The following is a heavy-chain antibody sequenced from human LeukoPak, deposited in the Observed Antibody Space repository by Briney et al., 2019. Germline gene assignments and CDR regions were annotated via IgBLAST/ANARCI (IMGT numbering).Heavy chain of an antibody. Sequence: PGGSLRLSCAASGFTVSSNYMSWVRQAPGKGLEWVSVIYSGGSTYYADSVKGRFTISRDNSKNTLYLQMNSLRAEDTAVYYCAQDLSYIGLDNWGQGTLVTVSS. CDR3: AQDLSYIGLDN. CDR1: GFTVSSNY. V-gene: IGHV3-66*01. J-gene: IGHJ4*02. CDR2: IYSGGST. D-gene: IGHD2-15*01.